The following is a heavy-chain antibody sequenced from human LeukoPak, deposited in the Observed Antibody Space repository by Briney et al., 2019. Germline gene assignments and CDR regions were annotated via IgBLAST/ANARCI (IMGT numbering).Heavy chain of an antibody. V-gene: IGHV3-13*01. CDR3: ARAVAGTHWFDP. CDR2: IDIPGNT. Sequence: PGGSLRLSCAASGFNLSTYDMHWVRQTTGKGLEWVSGIDIPGNTYYPDSVKGRFTMSRESAKNSLYLQMNSLRVGDTAVYYCARAVAGTHWFDPWGQGTLVTVSS. D-gene: IGHD6-19*01. CDR1: GFNLSTYD. J-gene: IGHJ5*02.